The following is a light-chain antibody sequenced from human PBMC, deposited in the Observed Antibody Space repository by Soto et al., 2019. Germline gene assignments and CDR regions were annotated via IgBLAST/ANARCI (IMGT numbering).Light chain of an antibody. V-gene: IGKV3-20*01. CDR2: GAS. Sequence: ENVLTQFPGTLSLSPGDRATLSFRSSQSLSIDSLAWYQQKPGQAPRLLIYGASSRANGIPDRFSGSGSGTDFTLTISRLEPEDFAVYYCHQYGSSPLTFGGGTKVDI. CDR1: QSLSIDS. CDR3: HQYGSSPLT. J-gene: IGKJ4*01.